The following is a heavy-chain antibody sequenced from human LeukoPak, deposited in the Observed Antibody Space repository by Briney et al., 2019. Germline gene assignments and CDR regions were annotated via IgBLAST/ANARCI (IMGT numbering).Heavy chain of an antibody. CDR1: GFTFSSYG. J-gene: IGHJ5*02. CDR2: IWYDGSNK. V-gene: IGHV3-33*01. CDR3: ARDRSNYLWFDP. Sequence: GRSLRLSCAASGFTFSSYGMHWVRQAPGKGLEWVAVIWYDGSNKYYADSVKGRFTISRDNSKSTLYLQMNSLRAEDTAVYYCARDRSNYLWFDPWGQGTLVTVSS. D-gene: IGHD4-11*01.